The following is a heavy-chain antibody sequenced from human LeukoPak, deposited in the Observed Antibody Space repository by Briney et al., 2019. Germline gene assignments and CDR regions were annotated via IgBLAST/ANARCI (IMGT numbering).Heavy chain of an antibody. V-gene: IGHV4-34*01. CDR1: GGSFSGYY. J-gene: IGHJ5*02. D-gene: IGHD6-13*01. Sequence: SETLSLACAVYGGSFSGYYWSWIRQPPGKGLEWIGEINHSGSTNYNPSPKSRVTISVDTSKNQFSLKLSSVTAADTAVYYCARRALTYSSSWYGWFDPWGQGTLVTVSS. CDR3: ARRALTYSSSWYGWFDP. CDR2: INHSGST.